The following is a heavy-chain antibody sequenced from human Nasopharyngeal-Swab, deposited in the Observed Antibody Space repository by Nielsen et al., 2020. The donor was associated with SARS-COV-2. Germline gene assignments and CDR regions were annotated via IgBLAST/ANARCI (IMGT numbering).Heavy chain of an antibody. CDR3: ARERMVRGQISTYGMDV. D-gene: IGHD3-10*01. J-gene: IGHJ6*02. CDR1: GGTFSSYA. CDR2: IIPILGIA. Sequence: SVKVSCTASGGTFSSYAISWVRQAPGQGLEWMGRIIPILGIANYAQKFQGRVTTTADKSTSTAYMELSSLRSEDTAVYYCARERMVRGQISTYGMDVWGQGTTVTVSS. V-gene: IGHV1-69*04.